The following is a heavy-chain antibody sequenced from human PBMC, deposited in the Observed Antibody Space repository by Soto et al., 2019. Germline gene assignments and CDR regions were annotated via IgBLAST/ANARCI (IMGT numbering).Heavy chain of an antibody. J-gene: IGHJ6*03. V-gene: IGHV3-23*01. Sequence: EVQLLESGGGLVQPGGSLRLSCAASGFTFSSYAMSWVRQAPGKGLEWVSAISGSGGSTYYADSVKGRFTISRDNSKNTLYLQINSLRAEDTAVYYCAKGDDYYYYYMDVWGKGTTVTVSS. CDR1: GFTFSSYA. CDR2: ISGSGGST. CDR3: AKGDDYYYYYMDV.